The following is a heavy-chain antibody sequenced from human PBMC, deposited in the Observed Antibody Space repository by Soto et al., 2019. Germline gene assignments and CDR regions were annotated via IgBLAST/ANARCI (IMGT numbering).Heavy chain of an antibody. V-gene: IGHV3-53*01. CDR1: GFSVTANY. J-gene: IGHJ4*02. Sequence: GGSLRLSCEVSGFSVTANYMSWVRQAPGKGLEWVSVIYSGGSTYYIDSVKGRFSISRDISKNTLYLQMNSLRAEDTAVYYCARPSSLFDSYYFSYWGQGTPVTVSS. CDR3: ARPSSLFDSYYFSY. D-gene: IGHD3-9*01. CDR2: IYSGGST.